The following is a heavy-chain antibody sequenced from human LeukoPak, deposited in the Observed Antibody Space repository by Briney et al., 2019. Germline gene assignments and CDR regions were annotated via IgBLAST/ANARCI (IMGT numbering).Heavy chain of an antibody. CDR2: ISSSGSTI. Sequence: PGGSLRLSCAASGFTFSSYEMNWVRQAPGKGLEWVSYISSSGSTIYYADSVKGRFTISRDNSKNTLYLQMNSLRAEDTAVYYCARDGRYFDWFYYYYYMDVWGKGTTVTVSS. J-gene: IGHJ6*03. CDR1: GFTFSSYE. CDR3: ARDGRYFDWFYYYYYMDV. V-gene: IGHV3-48*03. D-gene: IGHD3-9*01.